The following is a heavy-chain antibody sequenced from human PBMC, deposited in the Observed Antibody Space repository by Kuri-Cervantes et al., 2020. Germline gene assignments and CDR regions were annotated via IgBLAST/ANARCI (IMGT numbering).Heavy chain of an antibody. V-gene: IGHV4-59*13. CDR3: ARGTHCNYGGNSDCFDY. CDR1: GGSISSYY. D-gene: IGHD4-23*01. J-gene: IGHJ4*02. Sequence: SETLSLTCTVSGGSISSYYWSWIRQTPGKGLEWIGYIYYSGTTNYNPSLKSRVTMSVDTSKNQFSLKLTSVTAADTAVYYCARGTHCNYGGNSDCFDYWGQGTLVTVSS. CDR2: IYYSGTT.